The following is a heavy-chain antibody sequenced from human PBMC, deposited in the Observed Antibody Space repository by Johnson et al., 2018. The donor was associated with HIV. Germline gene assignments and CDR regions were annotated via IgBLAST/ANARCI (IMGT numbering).Heavy chain of an antibody. J-gene: IGHJ3*02. Sequence: VQLVESGGGLVKPGGSLRLSCAASGFTFSNAWMSWVRQAPGKGLEWVSVIGTTGDTYYPGSVKGRFTISRDHAKNSLHLQMNSLTAGDTAVYYCARGNTFDIWCQGTLVTVSS. CDR3: ARGNTFDI. CDR2: IGTTGDT. CDR1: GFTFSNAW. V-gene: IGHV3-13*01.